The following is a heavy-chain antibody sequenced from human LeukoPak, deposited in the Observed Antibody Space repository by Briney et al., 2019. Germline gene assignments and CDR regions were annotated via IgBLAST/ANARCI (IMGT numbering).Heavy chain of an antibody. Sequence: SETLSLTCTVSGDSISSHSWSWIRQPPPKGLEWMGYIYYSGSTNYNPSLKSRVTISVDTSKNQFSLKLSSVTAADTAVYYCARSLYYDSSGYFYYMDVWGRGTTVTVSS. CDR3: ARSLYYDSSGYFYYMDV. J-gene: IGHJ6*03. CDR1: GDSISSHS. D-gene: IGHD3-22*01. CDR2: IYYSGST. V-gene: IGHV4-59*11.